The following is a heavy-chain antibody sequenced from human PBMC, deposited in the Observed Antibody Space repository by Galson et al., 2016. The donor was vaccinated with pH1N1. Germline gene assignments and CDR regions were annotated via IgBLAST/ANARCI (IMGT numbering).Heavy chain of an antibody. D-gene: IGHD1-26*01. J-gene: IGHJ6*02. Sequence: SVKVSCKASGGTFSSYGINWVRQAPGQGLEWMGGIIPIFGTAKYAQNFQGRVTITADESTTTVYMELSSLRSEDTAVYYCARGDGSTPYNPYRVDVWGQGTTVTVSS. CDR3: ARGDGSTPYNPYRVDV. V-gene: IGHV1-69*13. CDR2: IIPIFGTA. CDR1: GGTFSSYG.